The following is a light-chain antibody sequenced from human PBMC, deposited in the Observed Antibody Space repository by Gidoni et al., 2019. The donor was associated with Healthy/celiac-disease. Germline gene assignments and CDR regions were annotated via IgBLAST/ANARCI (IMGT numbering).Light chain of an antibody. CDR1: QSVLYSSNNNNY. CDR3: QQYYSTPRT. J-gene: IGKJ2*01. CDR2: WAS. Sequence: DIVLTQSPYSLSLSLGVRATINCKSSQSVLYSSNNNNYLAWYQQKPGQPPKLLIYWASTRESGVPDRFSGSGSGTDFTLTISSLQAEDVAVYYCQQYYSTPRTFGQGTKLEIK. V-gene: IGKV4-1*01.